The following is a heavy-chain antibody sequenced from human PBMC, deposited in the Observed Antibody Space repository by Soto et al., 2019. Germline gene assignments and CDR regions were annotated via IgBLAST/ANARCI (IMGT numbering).Heavy chain of an antibody. D-gene: IGHD2-2*01. CDR2: IKEDGSEK. J-gene: IGHJ6*02. CDR1: EFTFSSYW. Sequence: EVQLVESGGGLVQPGGSLRLSCAASEFTFSSYWMNWVRQAPGKGLEWVANIKEDGSEKYYVDSVKGRFTISRDNAKNSLYLQMNRLRGEDTAVYYCARDLGAPGRGSAVGYYYHSGMDVWGQGTTVTVSS. V-gene: IGHV3-7*05. CDR3: ARDLGAPGRGSAVGYYYHSGMDV.